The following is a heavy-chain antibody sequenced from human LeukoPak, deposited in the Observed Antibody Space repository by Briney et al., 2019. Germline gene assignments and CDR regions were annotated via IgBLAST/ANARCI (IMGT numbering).Heavy chain of an antibody. CDR1: GFTFTGYS. J-gene: IGHJ5*02. CDR3: ARETIGNWFDP. Sequence: PGGSLRLSCAASGFTFTGYSMNWVRQAPGKGLEWVSSITSSSNYIYYADSVKGRFTISRDNAKKSLYLQMNSLRAEDTAVYYCARETIGNWFDPWGQGTLVTVSS. V-gene: IGHV3-21*01. CDR2: ITSSSNYI. D-gene: IGHD3-9*01.